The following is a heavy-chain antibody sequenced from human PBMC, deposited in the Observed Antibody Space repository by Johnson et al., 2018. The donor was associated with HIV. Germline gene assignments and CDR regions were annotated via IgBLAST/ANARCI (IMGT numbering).Heavy chain of an antibody. CDR2: ISSSGTTV. D-gene: IGHD1-7*01. J-gene: IGHJ3*02. CDR1: GFTFSDYY. CDR3: ANYAGLGAFDI. V-gene: IGHV3-11*01. Sequence: QVQLVESGGGLVKPGGSLRLSCAASGFTFSDYYMSWIRQTPGKGLEWVSYISSSGTTVYSADSVMGRFTISRDDAKNTLYLQMNSLRAEDTAVYYCANYAGLGAFDIWGQGTMVTVSS.